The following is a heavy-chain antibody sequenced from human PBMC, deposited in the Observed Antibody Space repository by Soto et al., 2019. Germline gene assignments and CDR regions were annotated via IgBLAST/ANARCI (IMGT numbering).Heavy chain of an antibody. CDR1: GGTFSSYA. D-gene: IGHD3-10*01. J-gene: IGHJ4*02. CDR3: ARDVNPYYGPGSRHGYFDY. Sequence: GASVKVSCKASGGTFSSYAISWVRQAPGQGLEWMGGIIPIFGTANYAQKFQGRVTMTRDTSITTVYVELSSLRSDDTAGYSCARDVNPYYGPGSRHGYFDYWGQGTLVTVSS. CDR2: IIPIFGTA. V-gene: IGHV1-69*05.